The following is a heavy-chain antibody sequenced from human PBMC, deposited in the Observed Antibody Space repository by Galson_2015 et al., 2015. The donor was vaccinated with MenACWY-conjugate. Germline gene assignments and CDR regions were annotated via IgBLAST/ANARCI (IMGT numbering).Heavy chain of an antibody. CDR2: INPGGSST. Sequence: LRLSCAASGFIFNTYWMHWVRQAPGKGLVWFSRINPGGSSTTYADSVKDRFTISRDNAKNTLYLQMNSLRPEDTAVFYCAKSRGASFYFDSWGQGTLVTVSS. CDR1: GFIFNTYW. J-gene: IGHJ4*02. V-gene: IGHV3-74*01. CDR3: AKSRGASFYFDS. D-gene: IGHD1-26*01.